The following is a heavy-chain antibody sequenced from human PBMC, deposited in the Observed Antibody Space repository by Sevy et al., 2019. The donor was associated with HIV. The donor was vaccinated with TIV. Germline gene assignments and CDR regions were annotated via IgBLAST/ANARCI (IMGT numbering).Heavy chain of an antibody. Sequence: SETLSLTCTVSGGSITSLYWNWIRQPPGKGLEWLANIYYNGHINYNPSLKSRVTLSLDTSTNQFSLRPSSVTAADTAMYYCAGENAWGRGYSWGQGTLFTVSS. J-gene: IGHJ4*02. CDR3: AGENAWGRGYS. D-gene: IGHD1-26*01. V-gene: IGHV4-59*08. CDR2: IYYNGHI. CDR1: GGSITSLY.